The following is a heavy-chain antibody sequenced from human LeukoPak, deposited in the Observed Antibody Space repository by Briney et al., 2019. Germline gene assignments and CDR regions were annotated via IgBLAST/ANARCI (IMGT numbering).Heavy chain of an antibody. J-gene: IGHJ4*02. Sequence: SETLSLTCTVSGGSISSYYWSWIRQPPGKGLEWIGYIYYSGSTNYNPSLKSRVTISVDTSKNQFSLKLSSVTAADTAVYYCARVGANTRFDYWGQGTLVTVSS. V-gene: IGHV4-59*12. CDR3: ARVGANTRFDY. D-gene: IGHD1-26*01. CDR1: GGSISSYY. CDR2: IYYSGST.